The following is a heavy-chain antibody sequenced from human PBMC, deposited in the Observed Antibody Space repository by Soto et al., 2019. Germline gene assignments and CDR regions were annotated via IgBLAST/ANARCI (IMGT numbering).Heavy chain of an antibody. CDR2: ISYDGRNK. CDR1: GFTFSSYG. V-gene: IGHV3-30*18. D-gene: IGHD6-19*01. Sequence: QVQLVESGGGVVQPGRSLRLSCAASGFTFSSYGMHWVRQAPGKGLEWVAVISYDGRNKYYADAVKGRFTISRDNSKNTLYLQMSSVRAEDTAVYYCVKDGSSGWPYFYDMDVWGKGTTVTVSS. CDR3: VKDGSSGWPYFYDMDV. J-gene: IGHJ6*04.